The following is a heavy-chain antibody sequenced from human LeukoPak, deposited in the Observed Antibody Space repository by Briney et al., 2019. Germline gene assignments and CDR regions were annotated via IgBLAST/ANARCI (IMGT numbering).Heavy chain of an antibody. Sequence: PSQTLPHTRTVSGGSTCSGGYCWGWVRHHPGKGLEWNGSIYYSGSTYYNPSLKSRVTISVDTSKNQFSLKLSSVTAADTAVYYCAGAVVVVPAAPSSWFDPWGQGTLVTVSS. V-gene: IGHV4-31*03. J-gene: IGHJ5*02. D-gene: IGHD2-2*01. CDR1: GGSTCSGGYC. CDR3: AGAVVVVPAAPSSWFDP. CDR2: IYYSGST.